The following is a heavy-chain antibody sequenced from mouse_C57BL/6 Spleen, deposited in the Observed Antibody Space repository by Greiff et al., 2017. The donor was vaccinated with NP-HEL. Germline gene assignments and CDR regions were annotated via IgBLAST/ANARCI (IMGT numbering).Heavy chain of an antibody. D-gene: IGHD4-1*01. CDR1: GYTFTSYW. Sequence: VQLQQSGAELVKPGASVKMSCKASGYTFTSYWITWVKQRPGQGLEWIGDIYPGSGSTNYNEKFKSKATLTVDTSSSPAYMQLSSLTSEDSAVYCCARLTGRYWYFDVWGTGTTVTVSS. J-gene: IGHJ1*03. CDR3: ARLTGRYWYFDV. V-gene: IGHV1-55*01. CDR2: IYPGSGST.